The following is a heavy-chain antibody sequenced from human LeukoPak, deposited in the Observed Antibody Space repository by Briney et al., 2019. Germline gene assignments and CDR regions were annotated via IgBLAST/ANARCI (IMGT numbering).Heavy chain of an antibody. V-gene: IGHV3-7*01. CDR2: IKQDGSEK. CDR1: GFTFSSYW. Sequence: PGGSLRLSCAASGFTFSSYWMSWVRQAPGKGLEWVANIKQDGSEKYYVDSVKGRFTISRDNAKNSLYLQMNSLRAEDTAVYYCARGHDYGANSGSAYWGQGTLVTVSS. CDR3: ARGHDYGANSGSAY. J-gene: IGHJ4*02. D-gene: IGHD4-23*01.